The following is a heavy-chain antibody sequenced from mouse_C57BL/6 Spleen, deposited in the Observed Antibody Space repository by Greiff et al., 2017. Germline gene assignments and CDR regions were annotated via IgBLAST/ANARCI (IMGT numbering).Heavy chain of an antibody. V-gene: IGHV1-69*01. D-gene: IGHD3-3*01. J-gene: IGHJ2*01. CDR2: IDPSDSYT. CDR1: GYTFTSYW. Sequence: QVQLQQPGAELVMPGASVKLSCKASGYTFTSYWMHWVKQRPGQGLEWIGEIDPSDSYTNYNQKFKGKSTLTVDKSSSTAYMQLSSLTSEDSAVYYCAKGAGYCDYWGEGTTLTVSS. CDR3: AKGAGYCDY.